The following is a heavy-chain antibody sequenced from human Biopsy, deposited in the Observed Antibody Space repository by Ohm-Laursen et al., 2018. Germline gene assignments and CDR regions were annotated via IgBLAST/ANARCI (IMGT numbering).Heavy chain of an antibody. J-gene: IGHJ3*01. Sequence: ETLSLTCNVSGGDINTYYWSWIRQPAGKGLEWIGRIYPGGSTNYNPSFKSRVTMSVDTSKKQLSLRLRSVTAADTAMYYCASVVLGPTNDAFDLWGQGTMVVVSS. V-gene: IGHV4-4*07. CDR1: GGDINTYY. CDR2: IYPGGST. D-gene: IGHD3-22*01. CDR3: ASVVLGPTNDAFDL.